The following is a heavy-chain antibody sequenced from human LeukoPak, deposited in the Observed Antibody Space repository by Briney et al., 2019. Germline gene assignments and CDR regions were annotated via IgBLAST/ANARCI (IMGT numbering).Heavy chain of an antibody. CDR2: IDTAGDT. CDR3: ARAWRGCIGGRCPYYFDY. V-gene: IGHV3-13*01. D-gene: IGHD2-15*01. J-gene: IGHJ4*02. CDR1: GFTFSNYD. Sequence: QPGGPLRLSCAASGFTFSNYDMHWVRQPTGKGLEWVSAIDTAGDTYYPDSVRGRFTFSRENAKNSLSLQMNSLRAEDTAVYYCARAWRGCIGGRCPYYFDYWGQGTLVTVSS.